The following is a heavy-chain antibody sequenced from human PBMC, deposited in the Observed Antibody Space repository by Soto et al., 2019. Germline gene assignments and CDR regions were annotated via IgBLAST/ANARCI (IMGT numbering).Heavy chain of an antibody. D-gene: IGHD3-22*01. CDR2: IYYSGST. CDR3: ARTSKNDSSGYALWRYFDL. V-gene: IGHV4-61*05. Sequence: SETLSLTCSVSGGSISSSSYYWGWIRQPPGKGLEWIGYIYYSGSTNYNPSLKSRVTISVDTSKNQFSLKLSSVTAADTAVYYCARTSKNDSSGYALWRYFDLWGRGTLVTVSS. CDR1: GGSISSSSYY. J-gene: IGHJ2*01.